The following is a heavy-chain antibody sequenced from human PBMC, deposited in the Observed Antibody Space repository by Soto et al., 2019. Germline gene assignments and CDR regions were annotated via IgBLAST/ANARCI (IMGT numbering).Heavy chain of an antibody. J-gene: IGHJ4*02. Sequence: SETLSLTCTVSGGSLSSYYWSWIRQPPGKGLEWIGYIYYSGSTNYNPSLKSRVTISVDTSKNQFSLKLSSVTAADTAVYYCARVRSSSWYLDYWGQGTLVTVSS. D-gene: IGHD6-13*01. CDR3: ARVRSSSWYLDY. CDR1: GGSLSSYY. V-gene: IGHV4-59*01. CDR2: IYYSGST.